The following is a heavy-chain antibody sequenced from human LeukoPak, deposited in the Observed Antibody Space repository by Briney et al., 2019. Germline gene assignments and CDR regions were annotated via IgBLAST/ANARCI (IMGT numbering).Heavy chain of an antibody. D-gene: IGHD5-24*01. CDR3: AKGHMATALYDAFDI. CDR2: ISGSGGST. J-gene: IGHJ3*02. Sequence: TGGSLRLSCAASVFTFSSYAMSWVRQARGKGVEWVSAISGSGGSTYYADSVKGRFTISRDNSKNTLYLQMNSLRAEDTAVYYCAKGHMATALYDAFDIWGQGTMVTVSS. CDR1: VFTFSSYA. V-gene: IGHV3-23*01.